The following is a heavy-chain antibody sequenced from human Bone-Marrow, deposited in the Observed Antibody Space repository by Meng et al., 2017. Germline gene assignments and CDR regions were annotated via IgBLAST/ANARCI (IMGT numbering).Heavy chain of an antibody. Sequence: GESLKISCAASGFTFSSSSMSWVRQAPGKGLEWVGRIKSKTDGGTTDYAAPVKGRFTISRDDSKNTLYLQMNSLKTEDTAVYYCTTIRGIAAQYYFDYWGQGTLVTVSS. CDR1: GFTFSSSS. J-gene: IGHJ4*02. V-gene: IGHV3-15*01. CDR2: IKSKTDGGTT. CDR3: TTIRGIAAQYYFDY. D-gene: IGHD6-6*01.